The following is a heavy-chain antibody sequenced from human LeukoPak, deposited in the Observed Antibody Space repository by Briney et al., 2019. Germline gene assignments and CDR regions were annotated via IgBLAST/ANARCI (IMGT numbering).Heavy chain of an antibody. Sequence: PSETLSLTCSVSNDSIGSFYWSWIRQPPGKGLEWVGYIYYSGSTNYNPSLKSRVTISVDTSKNQFSLKLSSVTAADTAVYYCARGGYGLIYFQHWGQGTLVTVSS. CDR3: ARGGYGLIYFQH. J-gene: IGHJ1*01. D-gene: IGHD6-25*01. CDR2: IYYSGST. CDR1: NDSIGSFY. V-gene: IGHV4-59*01.